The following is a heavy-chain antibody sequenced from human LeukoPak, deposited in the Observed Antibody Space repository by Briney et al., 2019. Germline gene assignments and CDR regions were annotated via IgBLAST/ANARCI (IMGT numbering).Heavy chain of an antibody. V-gene: IGHV3-21*04. J-gene: IGHJ5*02. Sequence: GGSLRLSCTASGFTFSGYSMNWIRQAPGKGLEWVSSFGTRSTSVYHAGSVKGRFAISRDNAKNSLYLQMNSLRAEDTAVYYCAKDRGVKPAANWFDPWGQGTLVTVSS. CDR2: FGTRSTSV. CDR3: AKDRGVKPAANWFDP. D-gene: IGHD2-2*01. CDR1: GFTFSGYS.